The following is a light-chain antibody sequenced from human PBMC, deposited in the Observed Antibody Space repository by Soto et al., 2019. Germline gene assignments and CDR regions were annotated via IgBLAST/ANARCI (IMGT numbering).Light chain of an antibody. V-gene: IGKV3-20*01. J-gene: IGKJ5*01. CDR2: GAS. Sequence: EFVLTQSPGTLSLSPGERATLSCRASQTVRNNYLAWYQQKPGQAPRLLISGASSRATGIPDRFSGSGSGTDFTLTISRLEPEDFAVYYCQLYSRSPRQITFGQGTRLEIK. CDR3: QLYSRSPRQIT. CDR1: QTVRNNY.